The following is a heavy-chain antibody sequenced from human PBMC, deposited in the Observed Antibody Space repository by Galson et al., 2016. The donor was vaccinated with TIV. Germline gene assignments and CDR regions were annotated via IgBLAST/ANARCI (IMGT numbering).Heavy chain of an antibody. V-gene: IGHV1-69*13. CDR2: IIPVFGTT. D-gene: IGHD5-18*01. CDR1: GGTFNSYG. J-gene: IGHJ5*02. Sequence: SVKVPCKASGGTFNSYGISWVRQAPGQGLQWMGGIIPVFGTTKYSQDFQGRVAVTADESTGTAYMELSGLRFDDTAVYFCARSRGYSYGYVDPWGQGTLVTVSA. CDR3: ARSRGYSYGYVDP.